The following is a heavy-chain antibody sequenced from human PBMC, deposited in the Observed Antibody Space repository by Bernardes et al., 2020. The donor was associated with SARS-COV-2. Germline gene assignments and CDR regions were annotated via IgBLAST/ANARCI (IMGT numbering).Heavy chain of an antibody. CDR3: ARLSGYYDSSGYTFDY. Sequence: SLKISFKGSGYSFTSYWIGWVRQMPGKGLEWMGIIYPGDSDTRYSPSFQGQVTISADKSISTAYLQWSSLKASDTAMYYCARLSGYYDSSGYTFDYWGQGTLVTVSS. V-gene: IGHV5-51*01. CDR1: GYSFTSYW. D-gene: IGHD3-22*01. CDR2: IYPGDSDT. J-gene: IGHJ4*02.